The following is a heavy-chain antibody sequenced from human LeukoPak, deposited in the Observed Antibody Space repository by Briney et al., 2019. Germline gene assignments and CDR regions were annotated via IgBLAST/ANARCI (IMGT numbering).Heavy chain of an antibody. CDR1: GFTFSSYN. Sequence: GGSLRLSCAASGFTFSSYNMNWVRQAPGKGLEWVSSISTSSSYIYYADSVKGRFTISRDNARNSLYLQMNSLRAEDTAVYYCARRTTFAFDVWGQGTMVTISS. J-gene: IGHJ3*01. CDR2: ISTSSSYI. V-gene: IGHV3-21*01. D-gene: IGHD4-17*01. CDR3: ARRTTFAFDV.